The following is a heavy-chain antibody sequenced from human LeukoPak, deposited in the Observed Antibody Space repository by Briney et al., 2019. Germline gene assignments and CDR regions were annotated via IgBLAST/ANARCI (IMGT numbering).Heavy chain of an antibody. D-gene: IGHD3-3*01. J-gene: IGHJ6*02. CDR3: ARKYYDFWSGYYGAYGMEV. CDR1: GYTFTSYD. V-gene: IGHV1-8*01. CDR2: MNPNSGNT. Sequence: ASVKVSCKASGYTFTSYDINWVRQATGQGLEWMGWMNPNSGNTGYAQKFQGRVTMTRNTSISTAYMELSSLRSEDTAVYYCARKYYDFWSGYYGAYGMEVWGQGTTVTVSS.